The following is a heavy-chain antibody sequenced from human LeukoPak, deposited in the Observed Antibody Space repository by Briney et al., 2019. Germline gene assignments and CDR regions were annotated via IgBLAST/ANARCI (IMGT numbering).Heavy chain of an antibody. CDR1: GFTLNSYG. D-gene: IGHD2-15*01. V-gene: IGHV3-23*01. Sequence: GGSLRLSCAASGFTLNSYGMSWVRQAPGKGLEWVSASSGGGGGTYYADSVKGRFTISRDNSKNTLYLQMNSLRAEDTAVYYCAKAVVGVAAIAYWGQGTLVTVSS. CDR2: SSGGGGGT. CDR3: AKAVVGVAAIAY. J-gene: IGHJ4*02.